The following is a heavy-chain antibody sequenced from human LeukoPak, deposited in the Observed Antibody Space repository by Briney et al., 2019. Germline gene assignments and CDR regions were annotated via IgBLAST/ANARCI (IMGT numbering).Heavy chain of an antibody. CDR1: GFTFSSSV. Sequence: GGSLRLSCVASGFTFSSSVMNWVRQAPGRGLEWVSYISTDGDTTSYADSVQGRFTISRDNTKNSVYLQMNSLRAEDTAVYYCAARFDYWGQGILVTVSS. J-gene: IGHJ4*02. CDR3: AARFDY. CDR2: ISTDGDTT. V-gene: IGHV3-48*03.